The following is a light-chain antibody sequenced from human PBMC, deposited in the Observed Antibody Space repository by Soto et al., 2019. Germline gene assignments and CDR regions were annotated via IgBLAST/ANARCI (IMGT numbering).Light chain of an antibody. J-gene: IGKJ1*01. CDR2: LAS. V-gene: IGKV2-28*01. CDR1: QSLMHSSGYNY. CDR3: VQPLLTRT. Sequence: DTVMIQSPLSLSVTPGEPASISCRSSQSLMHSSGYNYLDWYLQKPGQSPQLLHYLASNRASGVYDRVSCNGSGTDFTLNISRVEAEYVGLYYCVQPLLTRTFGQGTKVNIK.